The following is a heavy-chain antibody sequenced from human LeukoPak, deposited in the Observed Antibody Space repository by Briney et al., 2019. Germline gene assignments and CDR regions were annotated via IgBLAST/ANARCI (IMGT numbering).Heavy chain of an antibody. CDR2: ISGSGGST. J-gene: IGHJ4*02. V-gene: IGHV3-23*01. D-gene: IGHD3-10*01. CDR1: GFTFGSYA. Sequence: PGGSLRLSCAASGFTFGSYAMSWVRQAPGKGLEWVSAISGSGGSTYYADSVKGRFTISRDNSKNTLYLQMNSLRAEDTAVYYCAKDPELWFGELSIDYWGQGTLVTVSS. CDR3: AKDPELWFGELSIDY.